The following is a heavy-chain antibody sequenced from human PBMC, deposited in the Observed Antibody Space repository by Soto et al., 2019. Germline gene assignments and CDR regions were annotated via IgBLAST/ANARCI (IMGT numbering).Heavy chain of an antibody. V-gene: IGHV3-21*01. CDR3: ARTLKANDILTGYAKDYYFDY. J-gene: IGHJ4*02. D-gene: IGHD3-9*01. CDR2: ISSSSYI. CDR1: GFTFSSYS. Sequence: GGSLRLSCAASGFTFSSYSMNWVRQAPGKGLEWVSSISSSSYIYYADSVKGRFTISRDNAKNSLYLQMNSLRAEDTAVYYCARTLKANDILTGYAKDYYFDYWGQGTLVTVSS.